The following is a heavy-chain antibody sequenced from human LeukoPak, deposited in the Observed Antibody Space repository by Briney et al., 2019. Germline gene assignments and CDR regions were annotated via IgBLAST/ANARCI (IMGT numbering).Heavy chain of an antibody. CDR1: GGSISSSSYY. J-gene: IGHJ5*02. CDR3: AKGDFRGWYHDWFDP. Sequence: PETLSLTCTVSGGSISSSSYYWGWIRQPPGKGPEWLGTMYYSGSTYYNPSLKSRVTISVDTSKIQFSLKLSSVTAADTAVYYCAKGDFRGWYHDWFDPWGQGTLVTVSS. D-gene: IGHD6-19*01. CDR2: MYYSGST. V-gene: IGHV4-39*01.